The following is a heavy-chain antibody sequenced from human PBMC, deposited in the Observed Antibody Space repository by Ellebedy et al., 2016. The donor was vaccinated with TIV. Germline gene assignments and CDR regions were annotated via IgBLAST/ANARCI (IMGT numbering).Heavy chain of an antibody. Sequence: GGSLRLSXAASGFTFSSYAMSWVRQAPGKGLEWVAVISHDGSVRLYADSVKGRLTISRDNSRYTLYLQMNNLRAEDSAVYYCAKERDEYRSTSFDYWGQGTLVTVSS. J-gene: IGHJ4*02. CDR2: ISHDGSVR. CDR1: GFTFSSYA. V-gene: IGHV3-30*18. D-gene: IGHD6-6*01. CDR3: AKERDEYRSTSFDY.